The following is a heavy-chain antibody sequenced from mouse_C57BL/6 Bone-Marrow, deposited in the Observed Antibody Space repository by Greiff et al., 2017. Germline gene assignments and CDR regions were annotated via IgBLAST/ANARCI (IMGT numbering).Heavy chain of an antibody. J-gene: IGHJ3*01. CDR1: GFTFSDSG. V-gene: IGHV5-17*01. Sequence: EVKLVESGGGLVKPGGSLKLSCAASGFTFSDSGMHWVRQAPEKGLEWVAYISSGSSTIYYADTVKGRFTISRDNAKNTLFLQMTSLRSEDTAMYYCALPWFAHWGQGTLVTVSA. CDR3: ALPWFAH. CDR2: ISSGSSTI.